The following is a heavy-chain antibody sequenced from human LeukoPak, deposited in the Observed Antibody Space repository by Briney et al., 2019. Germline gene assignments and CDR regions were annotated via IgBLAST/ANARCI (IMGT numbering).Heavy chain of an antibody. J-gene: IGHJ6*03. Sequence: PSQTLSLTCTVSGGSISSGSYYWSWIRQPAGKGLEWIGRIYTSGSTNYNPSLKSRVTISVDTSKNQFSLKLSSVTAADTAVYYCARFLGHFYYYIDVWGKGTTVTISS. D-gene: IGHD2/OR15-2a*01. CDR1: GGSISSGSYY. CDR2: IYTSGST. V-gene: IGHV4-61*02. CDR3: ARFLGHFYYYIDV.